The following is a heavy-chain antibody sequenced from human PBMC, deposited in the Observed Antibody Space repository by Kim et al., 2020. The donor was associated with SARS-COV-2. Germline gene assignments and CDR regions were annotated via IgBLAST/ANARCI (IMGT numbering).Heavy chain of an antibody. Sequence: GGSLRLSCAASGFTFSNACMSWIRQAPGKGLEWVGRIKSKTDGGTTDYAAPVKGRFTISRDDSKNTLYLQMNSLKTEDTAVYYCTTDHRRLVATIGVSTLLHYYAMDVWGQGTTVTVSS. CDR1: GFTFSNAC. CDR2: IKSKTDGGTT. V-gene: IGHV3-15*01. D-gene: IGHD5-12*01. CDR3: TTDHRRLVATIGVSTLLHYYAMDV. J-gene: IGHJ6*02.